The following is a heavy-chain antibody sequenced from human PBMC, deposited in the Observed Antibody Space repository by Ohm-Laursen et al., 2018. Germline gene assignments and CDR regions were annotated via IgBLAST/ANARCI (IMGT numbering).Heavy chain of an antibody. CDR1: GFTVSSNY. CDR2: IYSGGST. D-gene: IGHD6-19*01. Sequence: SLRLSCSASGFTVSSNYMSWVRQAPGKGLEWVSVIYSGGSTSYADSVKGRSTISRDNSKNTLYLQMNSLRAEDTAVYYCAIQDRQVTLAVANSFGPWGQGTLVTVSS. CDR3: AIQDRQVTLAVANSFGP. J-gene: IGHJ5*02. V-gene: IGHV3-53*01.